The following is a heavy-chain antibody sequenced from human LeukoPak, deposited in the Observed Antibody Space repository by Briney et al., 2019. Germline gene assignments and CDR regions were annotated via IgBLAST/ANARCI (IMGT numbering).Heavy chain of an antibody. CDR1: GFTFGSYG. J-gene: IGHJ4*02. CDR2: ISSSSSYI. D-gene: IGHD3-9*01. V-gene: IGHV3-21*01. CDR3: ARDRDDYDILTAPY. Sequence: GGSLRLSCAASGFTFGSYGMHWVRQAPGKGLEWVSSISSSSSYIYYADSVKGRFTISRDNAKNSLYLQMNSLRAEDTAVYYCARDRDDYDILTAPYWGQGTLVTVSS.